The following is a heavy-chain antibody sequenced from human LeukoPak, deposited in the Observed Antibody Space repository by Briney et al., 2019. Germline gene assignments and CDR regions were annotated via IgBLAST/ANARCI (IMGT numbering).Heavy chain of an antibody. CDR1: GFTFSSYE. V-gene: IGHV3-48*03. CDR2: ISSSGSTI. CDR3: ARGLEDTAMVPL. Sequence: GGSLRLSCAASGFTFSSYEMNWVRQAPGKGLEWVSYISSSGSTIYYADSVKGRFTISRDNAKNSLYLQMNSLRAEDTAVYYCARGLEDTAMVPLWGQGTLVTVSS. D-gene: IGHD5-18*01. J-gene: IGHJ4*02.